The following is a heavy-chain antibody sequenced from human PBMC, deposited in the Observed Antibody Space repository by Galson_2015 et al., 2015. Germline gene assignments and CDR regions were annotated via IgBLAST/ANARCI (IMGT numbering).Heavy chain of an antibody. CDR2: IGTAGDT. V-gene: IGHV3-13*01. J-gene: IGHJ4*02. CDR1: GFTFSSYD. CDR3: AKASGSYPYYFDY. Sequence: SLRLSCAASGFTFSSYDMHWVRQATGKGLEWVSAIGTAGDTYYPGSVKGRFAISRENAKNSLYLQMNSLRAEDTAVYYCAKASGSYPYYFDYWGQGTLVTVSS. D-gene: IGHD3-10*01.